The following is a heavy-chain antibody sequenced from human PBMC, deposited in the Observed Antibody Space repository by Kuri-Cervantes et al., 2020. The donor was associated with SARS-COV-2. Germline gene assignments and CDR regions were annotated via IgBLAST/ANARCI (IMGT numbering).Heavy chain of an antibody. D-gene: IGHD3-9*01. Sequence: GESLKISCAASGFTFSSYAMSWVRQAPGKGLEWVSAISGSGGSTYYADSVKGRFTSSRDNSKNTLYLQMNSLRAEDTAVYYCAKADWANYYYYYGMDVWGQGTTVTVSS. CDR3: AKADWANYYYYYGMDV. CDR1: GFTFSSYA. J-gene: IGHJ6*02. V-gene: IGHV3-23*01. CDR2: ISGSGGST.